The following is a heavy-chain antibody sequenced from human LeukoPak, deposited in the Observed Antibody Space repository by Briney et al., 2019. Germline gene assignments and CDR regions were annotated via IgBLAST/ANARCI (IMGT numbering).Heavy chain of an antibody. Sequence: ASVKVSCKASGYTFTGYYMHWVRQAPGQGLEWMGWINPNSGGTNYAQKFQGRVTMTRDTSISTAYMELSRLRSDDTAVYYCARVGDRGTSCYDYWGQGTLVTVSS. CDR2: INPNSGGT. CDR1: GYTFTGYY. J-gene: IGHJ4*02. V-gene: IGHV1-2*02. CDR3: ARVGDRGTSCYDY. D-gene: IGHD2-2*01.